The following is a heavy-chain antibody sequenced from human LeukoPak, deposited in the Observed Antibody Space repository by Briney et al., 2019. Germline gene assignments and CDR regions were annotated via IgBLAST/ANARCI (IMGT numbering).Heavy chain of an antibody. J-gene: IGHJ5*02. Sequence: GGSLRLSCAASGFTFSSYSMNWVRQAPGKGLEWVSYISSSSSTIYYADSVKGRFTISRDNSKNTLYLQMNGLRAEDTALYYCAKYYYDSSGYYHPFDPWGQGTLVTVSS. D-gene: IGHD3-22*01. V-gene: IGHV3-48*01. CDR1: GFTFSSYS. CDR2: ISSSSSTI. CDR3: AKYYYDSSGYYHPFDP.